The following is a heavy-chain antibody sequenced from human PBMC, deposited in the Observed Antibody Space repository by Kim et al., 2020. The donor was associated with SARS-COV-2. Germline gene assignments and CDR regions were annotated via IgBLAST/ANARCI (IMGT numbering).Heavy chain of an antibody. D-gene: IGHD2-15*01. V-gene: IGHV3-21*01. CDR2: ISSSSSYI. Sequence: GGSLRLSCAASGFTFSSYSMNWVRQAPGKGLEWVSSISSSSSYIYYADSVKGRFTISRDNAKNSLYLQMNSLRAEDTAVYYCARDASLYCSGGSCYGSYGMDAWGQGTTVTVSS. J-gene: IGHJ6*02. CDR3: ARDASLYCSGGSCYGSYGMDA. CDR1: GFTFSSYS.